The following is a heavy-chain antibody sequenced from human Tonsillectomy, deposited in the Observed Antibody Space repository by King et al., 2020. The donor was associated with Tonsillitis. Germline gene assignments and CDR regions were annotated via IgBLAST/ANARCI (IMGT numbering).Heavy chain of an antibody. CDR3: ARQYDSSGYYSLGDAFDI. J-gene: IGHJ3*02. D-gene: IGHD3-22*01. CDR2: IYPGDSDT. Sequence: DVQLVESGAEVKKPGESLKISCTGYGYSFTSYWIGWVRQMPGKGLEWMGIIYPGDSDTRYSPSFQGQVTISADKSISTAYLQWSSLKASDTAMYYCARQYDSSGYYSLGDAFDIWGQGTMVTVSS. CDR1: GYSFTSYW. V-gene: IGHV5-51*01.